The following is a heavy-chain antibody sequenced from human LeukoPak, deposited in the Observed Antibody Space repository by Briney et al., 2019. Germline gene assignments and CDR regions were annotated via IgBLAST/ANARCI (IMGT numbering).Heavy chain of an antibody. CDR3: ASSSSIAAQEVDY. J-gene: IGHJ4*02. V-gene: IGHV1-69*13. D-gene: IGHD6-6*01. CDR1: GGTFSSYA. Sequence: SVKVSCRASGGTFSSYAISWVRQAPGQGLEWMGGIIPIFGTANYAQKFQGRVTITADESTSTAYMELSSLRSEDTAVYYCASSSSIAAQEVDYWGQGTLVTVSS. CDR2: IIPIFGTA.